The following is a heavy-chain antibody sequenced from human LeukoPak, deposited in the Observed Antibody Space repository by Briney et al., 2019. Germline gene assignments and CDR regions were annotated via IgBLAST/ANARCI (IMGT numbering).Heavy chain of an antibody. CDR1: GFTFSGSA. V-gene: IGHV3-73*01. J-gene: IGHJ3*01. CDR2: IRSKANSYAT. Sequence: PGGSLRLSCAASGFTFSGSAMHWVRQASGKGLEWVGRIRSKANSYATAYAASVKGRFTIARDDSKNTAYLQMNSLKTEDTAVYYCTTSSYSGYDAFDVWGQGTMVTVSS. D-gene: IGHD5-12*01. CDR3: TTSSYSGYDAFDV.